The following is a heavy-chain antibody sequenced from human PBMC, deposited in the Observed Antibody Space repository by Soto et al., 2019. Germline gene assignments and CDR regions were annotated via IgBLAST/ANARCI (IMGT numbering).Heavy chain of an antibody. D-gene: IGHD2-15*01. V-gene: IGHV3-30*18. Sequence: GGSLRLSCAASGFTFSSYGMHWVRQAPGKGLEWVAVISYDGSNKYYADSVKGRFTISRDNSKNTLYLQMNSLRAEDTAVYYCAKGCLDIVVVVGCFDPWGQGTLVTVSS. CDR2: ISYDGSNK. CDR3: AKGCLDIVVVVGCFDP. J-gene: IGHJ5*02. CDR1: GFTFSSYG.